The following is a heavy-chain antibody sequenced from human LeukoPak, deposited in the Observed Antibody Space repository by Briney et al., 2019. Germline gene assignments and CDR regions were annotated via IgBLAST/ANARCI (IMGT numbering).Heavy chain of an antibody. Sequence: ASVKVSCKASRYTFTGYYMHWVRQAPGQGLEWMGRINPNSGGTNYAQKFQGRVTITADESTSTAYMELSSLRSEDTAVYYCARDRGGWYGYYFDYWGQGTLVTVSS. D-gene: IGHD6-19*01. CDR3: ARDRGGWYGYYFDY. V-gene: IGHV1-2*06. J-gene: IGHJ4*02. CDR2: INPNSGGT. CDR1: RYTFTGYY.